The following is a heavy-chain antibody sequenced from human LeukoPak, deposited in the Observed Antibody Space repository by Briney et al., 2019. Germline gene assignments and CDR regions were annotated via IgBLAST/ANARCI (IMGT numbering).Heavy chain of an antibody. CDR1: GGSISSSSYY. Sequence: SETLSLTCTVSGGSISSSSYYWGWIRQPPGKGLEWIGSIYYSGSTYYNPSLKSRVTISVDTSKNQFSLKLTSVTAADTAVYYCARRQIQQLVPNWFDPWGQGTLVTVSS. V-gene: IGHV4-39*01. CDR3: ARRQIQQLVPNWFDP. CDR2: IYYSGST. J-gene: IGHJ5*02. D-gene: IGHD6-13*01.